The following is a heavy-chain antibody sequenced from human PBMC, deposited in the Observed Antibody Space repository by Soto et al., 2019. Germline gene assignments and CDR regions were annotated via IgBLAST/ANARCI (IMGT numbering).Heavy chain of an antibody. Sequence: GGSLRLSCAASGFTFSSYAMHWVRQAPGKGLEWVAVISYDGSNKYYADSVKGRFTISRDNSKNTLYLQMNSLRAEDSAVYYCARDIYQGLRLNYWGQGTLVTVSS. V-gene: IGHV3-30*04. CDR3: ARDIYQGLRLNY. J-gene: IGHJ4*02. CDR2: ISYDGSNK. CDR1: GFTFSSYA. D-gene: IGHD5-12*01.